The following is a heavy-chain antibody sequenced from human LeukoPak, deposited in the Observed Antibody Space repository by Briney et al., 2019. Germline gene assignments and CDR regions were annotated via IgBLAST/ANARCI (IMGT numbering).Heavy chain of an antibody. CDR2: INHSGST. D-gene: IGHD5-18*01. Sequence: SETLSLTCAVYGGSFSGYYWSWIRQPPGKGLEWIGEINHSGSTNYNPSLKSRVTISVDTSKNQFSLKLSSVTAADTAVYYCARRSDTLIGYWGQGTLVTVSS. J-gene: IGHJ4*02. CDR1: GGSFSGYY. CDR3: ARRSDTLIGY. V-gene: IGHV4-34*01.